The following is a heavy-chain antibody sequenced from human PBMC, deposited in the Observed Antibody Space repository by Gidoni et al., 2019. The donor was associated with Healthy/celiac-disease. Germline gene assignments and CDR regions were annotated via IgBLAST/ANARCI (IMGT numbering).Heavy chain of an antibody. V-gene: IGHV4-39*07. D-gene: IGHD6-19*01. J-gene: IGHJ5*02. CDR2: IYYSGST. Sequence: QLQLQESGPGLVKPSETLSLTCTVSGGSISSSSYYWGWIRQPPRKGLEWIGSIYYSGSTYYNPSLKSRVTISVDTSKNQFSLKLSSVTAADTAVYYCARPVAGYWFDPWGQGTLVTVSS. CDR1: GGSISSSSYY. CDR3: ARPVAGYWFDP.